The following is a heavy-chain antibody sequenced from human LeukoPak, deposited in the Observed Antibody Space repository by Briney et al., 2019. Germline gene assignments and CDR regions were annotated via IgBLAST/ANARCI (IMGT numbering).Heavy chain of an antibody. CDR1: GYTFTSYD. Sequence: ASVKVSCKASGYTFTSYDINWVRQATGQGLEWMGWMNPNSGNTGYAQKFQGRVTITRNTSISTAYMELSSLRSEDTAVYYCTRDSKDGSGSYYLDAFDIWGQGTMVTVSS. CDR2: MNPNSGNT. V-gene: IGHV1-8*03. D-gene: IGHD3-10*01. CDR3: TRDSKDGSGSYYLDAFDI. J-gene: IGHJ3*02.